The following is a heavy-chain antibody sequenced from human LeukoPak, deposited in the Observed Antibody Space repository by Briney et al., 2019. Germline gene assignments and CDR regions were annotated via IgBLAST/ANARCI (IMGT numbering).Heavy chain of an antibody. Sequence: GGSLRLSCAASGFTFSSYAMSWVRQAPGKGLEWVSAISGSGGSTYYADSVKGRFTISRDNSKNTLYLQMNSLRAEDTAVHYCAKNYYGSGSYYTAFKDWGQGTLVTVSS. CDR2: ISGSGGST. J-gene: IGHJ4*02. CDR3: AKNYYGSGSYYTAFKD. CDR1: GFTFSSYA. D-gene: IGHD3-10*01. V-gene: IGHV3-23*01.